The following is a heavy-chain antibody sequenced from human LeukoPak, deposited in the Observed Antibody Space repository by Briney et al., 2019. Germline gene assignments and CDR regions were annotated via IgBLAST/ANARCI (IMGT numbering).Heavy chain of an antibody. J-gene: IGHJ4*02. V-gene: IGHV4-34*01. CDR3: ARGPHIAAAGTGRFWNY. D-gene: IGHD6-13*01. CDR2: INHSGST. CDR1: GGSFSGYY. Sequence: SETLSLTCAVYGGSFSGYYWSWIRQPPGKGLEWIGGINHSGSTNYNPSLKSRVTISVDTSKNQFSLKLRSVTAADTAVYYCARGPHIAAAGTGRFWNYWGQGTLVTVSS.